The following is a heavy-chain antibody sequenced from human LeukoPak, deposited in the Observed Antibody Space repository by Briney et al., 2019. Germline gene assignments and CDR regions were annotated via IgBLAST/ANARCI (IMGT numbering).Heavy chain of an antibody. D-gene: IGHD6-19*01. CDR3: ARGSNGWYVFDY. CDR2: INHSGST. V-gene: IGHV4-34*01. CDR1: GGSFSGYF. J-gene: IGHJ4*02. Sequence: SETLSLTCAVYGGSFSGYFWSWIRQPPGKGLEWIGEINHSGSTNYNPSLKSRVTISVDTSKNQFSLKLSSVTAADAAVYYCARGSNGWYVFDYWGQGTLVTVSS.